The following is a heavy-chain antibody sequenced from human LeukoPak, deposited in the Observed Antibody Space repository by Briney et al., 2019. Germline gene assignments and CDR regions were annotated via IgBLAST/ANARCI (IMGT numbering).Heavy chain of an antibody. Sequence: ASVKVSYKASGYTFTSYYMHWVRQAPGQGLEWMGIINPSGGSTSYAQKFQGRVTMTRDTSTSTVYMELSSLRSEDTAVYYCARDSSRITMIVVVTTDNWFDPWGQGTLVTVSS. CDR2: INPSGGST. D-gene: IGHD3-22*01. CDR3: ARDSSRITMIVVVTTDNWFDP. J-gene: IGHJ5*02. CDR1: GYTFTSYY. V-gene: IGHV1-46*01.